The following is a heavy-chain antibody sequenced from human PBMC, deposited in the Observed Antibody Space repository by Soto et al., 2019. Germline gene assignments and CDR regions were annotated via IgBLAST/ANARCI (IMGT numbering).Heavy chain of an antibody. V-gene: IGHV3-21*01. CDR1: GFTFSSFN. CDR2: ITTGGEYI. Sequence: EVLLVESGGGLVQPGGSLRLSCAASGFTFSSFNMNWVRQAPGKGLEWVSSITTGGEYIFYADSVKGRFTISRDNAKNSVYLQMSSLRVEDTVVYYCASDRKLIQDWLDPWGQGTLVTVSS. D-gene: IGHD2-15*01. J-gene: IGHJ5*02. CDR3: ASDRKLIQDWLDP.